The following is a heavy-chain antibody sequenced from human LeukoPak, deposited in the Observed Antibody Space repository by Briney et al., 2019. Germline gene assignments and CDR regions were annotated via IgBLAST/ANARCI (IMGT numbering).Heavy chain of an antibody. J-gene: IGHJ4*02. Sequence: SETLSLTCTVSGGSISSGTYYWTWIRQPAGKGLEWIGRIYTTGSTNYNPSLKSRVTMSTDTSKNQFSLKLSSVTAADTAVYYCARVTTGGYYKCWGQGTLVTVSS. CDR3: ARVTTGGYYKC. CDR1: GGSISSGTYY. CDR2: IYTTGST. V-gene: IGHV4-61*02. D-gene: IGHD3-22*01.